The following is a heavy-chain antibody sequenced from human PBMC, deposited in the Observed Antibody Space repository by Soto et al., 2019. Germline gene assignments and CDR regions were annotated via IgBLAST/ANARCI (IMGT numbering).Heavy chain of an antibody. CDR3: ARPAAYYDRRGYYDFRYYGMED. D-gene: IGHD3-22*01. CDR2: VYPGDSDA. V-gene: IGHV5-51*01. Sequence: LMISCKGSWYSLASYLIGWVLQMPWKGFGWMVLVYPGDSDARYSPSVQGRVPISADESISTDYLQWSSLKASSTAMYYRARPAAYYDRRGYYDFRYYGMEDWGQGTTVKVSS. J-gene: IGHJ6*02. CDR1: WYSLASYL.